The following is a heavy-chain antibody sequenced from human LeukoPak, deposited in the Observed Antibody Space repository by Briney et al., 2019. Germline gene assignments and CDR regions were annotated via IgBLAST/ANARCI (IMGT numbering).Heavy chain of an antibody. V-gene: IGHV3-15*01. CDR3: ITVYDSVAY. Sequence: GGSLRLSCGASGIIFRNAWMDWVRQAPGKGLEWVGRIKSNPDGGTTDYAAPVRGRFTISRDDAKNTLYLQMNSLKTEDTAVYNCITVYDSVAYWGQGALVSVSS. D-gene: IGHD5/OR15-5a*01. CDR2: IKSNPDGGTT. CDR1: GIIFRNAW. J-gene: IGHJ4*02.